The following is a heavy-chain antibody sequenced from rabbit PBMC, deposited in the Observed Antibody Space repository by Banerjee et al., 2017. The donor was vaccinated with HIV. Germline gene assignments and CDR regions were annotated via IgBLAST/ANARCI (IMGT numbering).Heavy chain of an antibody. V-gene: IGHV1S43*01. CDR3: ARDLGTNNGYYDL. CDR1: GFTFSSSYW. Sequence: QSLEESGGGLVKPGGTLTLTCKASGFTFSSSYWMCWVRQAPGKGLEWIGCIYTGSGSTYYASWAKGRFSISRSTSLNTVTLQLNSLTAADTATYFCARDLGTNNGYYDLWGPGTLVTVS. D-gene: IGHD1-1*01. CDR2: IYTGSGST. J-gene: IGHJ4*01.